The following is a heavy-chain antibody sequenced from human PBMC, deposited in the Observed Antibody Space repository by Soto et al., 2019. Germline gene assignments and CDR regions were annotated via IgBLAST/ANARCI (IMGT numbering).Heavy chain of an antibody. CDR3: ARVGLHLGELTH. CDR2: XYYSAXT. D-gene: IGHD3-16*01. CDR1: GGSISSYY. Sequence: KXSXTQSLTCTVSGGSISSYYWSWIRQPPGKGLEWLAPXYYSAXTHYNHHLKSXXTISVDTXXNQSSLNLRSVTAADTAVYYCARVGLHLGELTHCGQGTLVTVSS. J-gene: IGHJ4*02. V-gene: IGHV4-59*01.